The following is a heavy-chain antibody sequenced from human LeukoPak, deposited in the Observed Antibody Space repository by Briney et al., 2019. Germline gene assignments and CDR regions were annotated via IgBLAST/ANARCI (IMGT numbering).Heavy chain of an antibody. CDR1: GFTFDDYG. CDR3: ARWPRAVTGYYYMDV. D-gene: IGHD2-8*02. V-gene: IGHV3-20*04. J-gene: IGHJ6*03. Sequence: PGGSLRLSCAASGFTFDDYGMSWVRQAPGKGLEWVSGINWNGGSTVYADSVKGRFTISRDNAKKSLYLQMNSLRAEDTALYYCARWPRAVTGYYYMDVWGKGTTVTVSS. CDR2: INWNGGST.